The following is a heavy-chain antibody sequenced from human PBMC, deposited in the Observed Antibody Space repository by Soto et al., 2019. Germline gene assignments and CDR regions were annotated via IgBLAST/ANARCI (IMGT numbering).Heavy chain of an antibody. V-gene: IGHV1-3*01. CDR1: GYTFTSYA. CDR2: INAGDGNT. D-gene: IGHD4-17*01. Sequence: GASVKVSCKASGYTFTSYAIPWVRQAHGQRLEWIGWINAGDGNTKDSQNFQGRVTMTRYTSASTAYRELSSLRSEDTAMYYCSRDLHGDHYYGGQGILVTVSS. CDR3: SRDLHGDHYY. J-gene: IGHJ4*02.